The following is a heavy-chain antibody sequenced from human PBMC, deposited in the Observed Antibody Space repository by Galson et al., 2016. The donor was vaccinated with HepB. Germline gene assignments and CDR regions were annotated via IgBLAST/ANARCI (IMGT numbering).Heavy chain of an antibody. D-gene: IGHD6-13*01. Sequence: SLRLSCAASGFTFSSYWMHWVRQAPGKGLVWVSGLNSDWTSTTYADSVKGRPTISRDKSNNTLFLQMNSLRVEDTAVYYCAKGRSAIAAAGLNYWGQGTLVTVAS. CDR1: GFTFSSYW. CDR2: LNSDWTST. V-gene: IGHV3-74*01. CDR3: AKGRSAIAAAGLNY. J-gene: IGHJ4*02.